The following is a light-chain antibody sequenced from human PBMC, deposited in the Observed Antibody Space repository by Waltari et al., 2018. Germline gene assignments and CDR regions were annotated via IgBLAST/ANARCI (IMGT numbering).Light chain of an antibody. CDR2: EVS. J-gene: IGLJ2*01. CDR3: CSYAGSSSV. V-gene: IGLV2-23*02. Sequence: QSALTQPASVSGSPGQSNTISCTGNSSDVGSYNLFSWYQQHPGKAPKLMLYEVSKRPSGVSNRFSGSKSGNTASLTISGLQAEDEADYYCCSYAGSSSVFGGGTKLTVL. CDR1: SSDVGSYNL.